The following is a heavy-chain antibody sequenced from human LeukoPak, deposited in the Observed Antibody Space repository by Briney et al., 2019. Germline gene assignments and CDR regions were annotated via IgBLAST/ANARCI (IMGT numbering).Heavy chain of an antibody. CDR3: ARADSLSTTVTTGY. J-gene: IGHJ4*02. Sequence: GGSLRLSCAASGFTFSSYSMSWVRQAPGKGLEWVSSISSSSSYIYYADSVKGRFTISRDNAKNSLYLQMNILRAEDTAVCYCARADSLSTTVTTGYWGQGTLVTVSS. CDR2: ISSSSSYI. CDR1: GFTFSSYS. V-gene: IGHV3-21*01. D-gene: IGHD4-17*01.